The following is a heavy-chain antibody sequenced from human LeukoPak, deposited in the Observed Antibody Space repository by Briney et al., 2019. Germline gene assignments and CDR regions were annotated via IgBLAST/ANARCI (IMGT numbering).Heavy chain of an antibody. D-gene: IGHD2-15*01. Sequence: GGSLRLSCAASGFTFSDYYMNWIRQAPGKGLEWVSYISGSGNTIYYADSVKGRFTISRDNARNTLYLQMNSLRAEDTAVYYCARGGPIYCSGDSCYPGDYWGQGTLVTVSS. J-gene: IGHJ4*02. CDR2: ISGSGNTI. V-gene: IGHV3-11*04. CDR1: GFTFSDYY. CDR3: ARGGPIYCSGDSCYPGDY.